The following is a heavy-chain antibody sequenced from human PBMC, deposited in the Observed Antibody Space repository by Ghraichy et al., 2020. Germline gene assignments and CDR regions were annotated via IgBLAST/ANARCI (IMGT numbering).Heavy chain of an antibody. CDR1: GYTFTTYG. CDR2: ITPYNGNT. Sequence: ASVKVSCKASGYTFTTYGISWVRQAPGQGLEWMGWITPYNGNTNYAQKLQGRVTITTDTSTSTATMELRSLRSDDTAVYYCARVVAAPPYYYYYMDVWGKGTTVTVSS. D-gene: IGHD2-15*01. V-gene: IGHV1-18*01. CDR3: ARVVAAPPYYYYYMDV. J-gene: IGHJ6*03.